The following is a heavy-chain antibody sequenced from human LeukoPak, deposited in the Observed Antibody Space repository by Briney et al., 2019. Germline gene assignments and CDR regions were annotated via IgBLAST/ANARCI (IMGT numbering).Heavy chain of an antibody. CDR2: INPNSGAT. J-gene: IGHJ3*02. CDR1: GYTFIWYY. Sequence: ASVKVSSNASGYTFIWYYMHWVRQAPGQGLEWVGRINPNSGATNYARKFPGRVTMTRDTSISTAYMALSRLRSDDTAVYYCARADCSSTSCLNAFDIWGQGTMVTVSS. V-gene: IGHV1-2*06. CDR3: ARADCSSTSCLNAFDI. D-gene: IGHD2-2*01.